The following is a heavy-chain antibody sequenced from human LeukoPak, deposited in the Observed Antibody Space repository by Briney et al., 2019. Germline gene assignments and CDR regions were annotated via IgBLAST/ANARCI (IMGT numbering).Heavy chain of an antibody. D-gene: IGHD3-10*01. J-gene: IGHJ4*02. CDR1: GFTFSDYY. Sequence: GGSLRLSCAASGFTFSDYYMSWIRQAPGKGLEWVSYISSSGSTIYYADSVKGRFTISRDNAKNSLYLQMNSLRAEDTAVYYCARQSPPWFGEPYPYYFDYWGQGTLVTVSS. CDR3: ARQSPPWFGEPYPYYFDY. CDR2: ISSSGSTI. V-gene: IGHV3-11*04.